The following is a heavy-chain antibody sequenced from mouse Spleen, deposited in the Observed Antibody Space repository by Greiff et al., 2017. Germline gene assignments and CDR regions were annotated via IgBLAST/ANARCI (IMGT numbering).Heavy chain of an antibody. CDR2: INSNGGST. V-gene: IGHV5-6-2*01. CDR3: ARRGSNYSWFAY. J-gene: IGHJ2*01. D-gene: IGHD2-5*01. Sequence: EVKLMESGGGLVKPGGSLKLSCAASGFTFSSYAMSWVRQTPEKRLEWVAAINSNGGSTYYPDTVKDRFTISRDNAKNTLYLQMSSLRSEDTALYYCARRGSNYSWFAYWGQGTTLTVSS. CDR1: GFTFSSYA.